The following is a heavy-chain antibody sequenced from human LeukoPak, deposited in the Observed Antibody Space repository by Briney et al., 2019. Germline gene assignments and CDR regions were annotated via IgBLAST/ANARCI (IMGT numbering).Heavy chain of an antibody. V-gene: IGHV1-2*02. J-gene: IGHJ6*03. CDR2: INPNSGGT. D-gene: IGHD1-1*01. CDR1: GYTFTGYY. CDR3: ARDPAGTALMDV. Sequence: ASVKVSCKASGYTFTGYYMHWVRQAPGQGLEWMGWINPNSGGTNYAQKFQGRATMTRDTSISTAYMELSRLRSEDTAVYYCARDPAGTALMDVWGKGTTVTVSS.